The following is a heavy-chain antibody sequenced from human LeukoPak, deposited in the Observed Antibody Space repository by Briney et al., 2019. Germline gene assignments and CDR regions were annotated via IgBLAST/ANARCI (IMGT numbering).Heavy chain of an antibody. V-gene: IGHV3-30-3*01. D-gene: IGHD3-22*01. CDR3: VRGVTIYDSSGYFDY. CDR1: GFSFSVCA. Sequence: GRSLRLSCAASGFSFSVCAMHWVRQAPGKGLEWVATISYDGNNKHYTDSAEGRFTISRDNSKNTLYLQMNTLRVEDTAMYYCVRGVTIYDSSGYFDYWGQGTLVTVSS. CDR2: ISYDGNNK. J-gene: IGHJ4*02.